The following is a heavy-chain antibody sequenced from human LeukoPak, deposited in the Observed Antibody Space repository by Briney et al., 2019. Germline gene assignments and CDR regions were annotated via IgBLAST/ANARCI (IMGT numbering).Heavy chain of an antibody. Sequence: GGSLRLSCAASGFTFSSYAMSWVRQAPGKGLEWVSGISGSGGSTYFADSVKGRFTISRDSSKNTLYLQMNSLRAEDTAVYYCAKDQLRDVVVTNWYFDLWGRGTLVTVSS. D-gene: IGHD2-15*01. J-gene: IGHJ2*01. V-gene: IGHV3-23*01. CDR1: GFTFSSYA. CDR3: AKDQLRDVVVTNWYFDL. CDR2: ISGSGGST.